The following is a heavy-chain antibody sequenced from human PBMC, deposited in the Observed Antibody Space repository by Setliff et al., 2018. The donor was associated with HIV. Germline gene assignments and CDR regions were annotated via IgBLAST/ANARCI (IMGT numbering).Heavy chain of an antibody. CDR3: ARQPLYNDYDWRSYYFDY. V-gene: IGHV4-38-2*01. CDR2: MYHTGST. Sequence: PSETLSLTCAVSGYSTSSGCYWGWIRQPPGKGLEWIGSMYHTGSTYYSPPLNSRFTISVDTSKNQFSLKLRSVTAADTAVYYCARQPLYNDYDWRSYYFDYWGQGSLVTVSS. D-gene: IGHD5-12*01. CDR1: GYSTSSGCY. J-gene: IGHJ4*02.